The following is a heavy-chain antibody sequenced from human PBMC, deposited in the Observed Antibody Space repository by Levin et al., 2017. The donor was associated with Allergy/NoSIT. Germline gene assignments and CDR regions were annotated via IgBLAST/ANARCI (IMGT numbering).Heavy chain of an antibody. D-gene: IGHD4-17*01. J-gene: IGHJ4*02. CDR3: AKGQDYGDTLHFDY. Sequence: HPGGSLRLSCAASGFTFRNHAMNWVRQAPGKGLEWVSAITTSGATTHYADSVKGRFTISRDNSKHTLSLQMNSLRAEDTAFDYCAKGQDYGDTLHFDYCGQGTLVTVSS. CDR1: GFTFRNHA. CDR2: ITTSGATT. V-gene: IGHV3-23*01.